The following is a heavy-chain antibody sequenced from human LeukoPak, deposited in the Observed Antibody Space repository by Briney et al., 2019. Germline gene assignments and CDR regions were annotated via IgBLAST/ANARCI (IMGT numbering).Heavy chain of an antibody. Sequence: PGGSLRLSCAASGFTFSNYAMSWVRQAPGKGLEWVSAISGSGGSTYYADSVKGWFTISRDNSKNTLYLQMNSLRAEDTAVYFCAKVPYDFWKYYFDYWGQGTLVTVSS. D-gene: IGHD3-3*01. J-gene: IGHJ4*02. CDR2: ISGSGGST. CDR1: GFTFSNYA. CDR3: AKVPYDFWKYYFDY. V-gene: IGHV3-23*01.